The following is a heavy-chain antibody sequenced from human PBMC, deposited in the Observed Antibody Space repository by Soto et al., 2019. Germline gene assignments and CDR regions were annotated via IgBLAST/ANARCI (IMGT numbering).Heavy chain of an antibody. Sequence: QVQLVESGGGVVQPGRSLRLSCAASGFTFSSYGMHWVRQAPGKGLEWVAVISYDGSNKYYADSVKGRFTISRDNSKNXLXLXXNSLRAEDTAVYYCAKDPYYYDSSGPIPLVIGMDVWGQGTTVTVSS. J-gene: IGHJ6*02. CDR3: AKDPYYYDSSGPIPLVIGMDV. CDR1: GFTFSSYG. CDR2: ISYDGSNK. D-gene: IGHD3-22*01. V-gene: IGHV3-30*18.